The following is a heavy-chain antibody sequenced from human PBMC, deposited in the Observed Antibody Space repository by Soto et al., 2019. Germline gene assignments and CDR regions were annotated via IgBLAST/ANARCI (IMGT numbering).Heavy chain of an antibody. CDR3: ARVFHGYSDFDGYSTEYYYYGMDV. Sequence: QVQLQQWGAGVLQPSETLSLTCAVYDGSFSGYYWTWIRQPPGKGLEWIGEIHHSGSTNYNPSLKSRVTVSVDTSKNQFSVKLSSVTAADTAVYYCARVFHGYSDFDGYSTEYYYYGMDVWGQGTTVTVSS. D-gene: IGHD5-12*01. CDR1: DGSFSGYY. J-gene: IGHJ6*02. CDR2: IHHSGST. V-gene: IGHV4-34*01.